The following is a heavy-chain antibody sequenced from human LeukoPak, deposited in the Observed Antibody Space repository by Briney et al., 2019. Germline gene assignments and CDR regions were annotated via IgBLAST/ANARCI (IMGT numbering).Heavy chain of an antibody. V-gene: IGHV3-30*03. Sequence: GGSLRLSCAASGFTFSSYGMHWVRQAPGKGLEWVAIISYDGTNKYFADSVRGRFTISRDNSKSTLYLHMSSLRTEDTAVYYCATTYCTGDCHSEKGYWGQGTLVTVSS. CDR3: ATTYCTGDCHSEKGY. J-gene: IGHJ4*02. D-gene: IGHD2-21*02. CDR2: ISYDGTNK. CDR1: GFTFSSYG.